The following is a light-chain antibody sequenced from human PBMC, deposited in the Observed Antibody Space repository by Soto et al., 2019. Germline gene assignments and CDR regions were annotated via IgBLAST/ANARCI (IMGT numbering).Light chain of an antibody. CDR2: AAS. V-gene: IGKV3-20*01. J-gene: IGKJ2*01. CDR3: RQYCSSPYT. CDR1: QSVSSSF. Sequence: EIVLTQSPGTLSLSPGERATLSCRASQSVSSSFLAWYQHKPGQAPRLLIYAASSRATGIPDRFSGSGSGTDFTLTISRLEPEDFAVYYCRQYCSSPYTFGQGTKLEIK.